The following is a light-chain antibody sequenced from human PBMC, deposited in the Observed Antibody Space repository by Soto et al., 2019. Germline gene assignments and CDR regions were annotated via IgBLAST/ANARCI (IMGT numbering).Light chain of an antibody. V-gene: IGLV2-14*01. CDR1: SSDVGGYNY. CDR2: EVS. J-gene: IGLJ2*01. CDR3: SSYTSSITLVV. Sequence: QSALTQPASVSGSPGQSITISCTGTSSDVGGYNYVSWYQQHPGKAPKLMIYEVSNRPSGVSNRFSGSKSGNTASLTISGLQAEDGADYYCSSYTSSITLVVFGGGTKLTV.